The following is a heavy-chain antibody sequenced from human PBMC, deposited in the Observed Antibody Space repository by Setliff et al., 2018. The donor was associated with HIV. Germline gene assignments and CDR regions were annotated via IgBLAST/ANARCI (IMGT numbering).Heavy chain of an antibody. V-gene: IGHV3-7*05. Sequence: AGGSLRLSCAASGFTFSSYWMSWVRQAPGKGLEWVANIKQDGSEKYYVDSVKGRFTISRDNAKNSLYLQMNSLRAEDTAVYYCARDAPGGGGNSGYYMDVWGKGTTVTVSS. D-gene: IGHD2-21*02. CDR3: ARDAPGGGGNSGYYMDV. J-gene: IGHJ6*03. CDR1: GFTFSSYW. CDR2: IKQDGSEK.